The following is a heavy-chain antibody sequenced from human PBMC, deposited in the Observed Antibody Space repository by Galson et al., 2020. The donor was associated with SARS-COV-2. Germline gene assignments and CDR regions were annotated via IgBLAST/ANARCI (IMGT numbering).Heavy chain of an antibody. J-gene: IGHJ5*02. CDR3: AKGHCSPTSCHNWFDP. CDR2: TYYRSKWYY. V-gene: IGHV6-1*01. Sequence: SQTLSLTCAISGDSVSSNSAAWNWIRQSPSRGLEWLGRTYYRSKWYYDYATSVRSRITINPDTSKNQFSLQLTSVTPEDTAVYYCAKGHCSPTSCHNWFDPWGQGTLVTVSS. CDR1: GDSVSSNSAA. D-gene: IGHD2-2*01.